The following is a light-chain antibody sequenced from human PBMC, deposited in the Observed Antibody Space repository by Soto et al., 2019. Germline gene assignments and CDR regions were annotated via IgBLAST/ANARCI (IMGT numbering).Light chain of an antibody. V-gene: IGKV1-6*01. Sequence: QMTQSPSSLSASVGAKIIITCRASRDVGSDVSWYQQKPGQAPKLLIYAASNLYTGVPSRFSGSRSGTEFTLTISSLQPEDFASYYCLQDYGDSLTFGQGTKVDIK. CDR3: LQDYGDSLT. J-gene: IGKJ1*01. CDR1: RDVGSD. CDR2: AAS.